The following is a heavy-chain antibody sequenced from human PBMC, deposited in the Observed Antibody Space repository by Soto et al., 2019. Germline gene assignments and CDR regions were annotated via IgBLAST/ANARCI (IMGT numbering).Heavy chain of an antibody. J-gene: IGHJ4*02. CDR3: AKDLPRGSGWYLRFDY. CDR2: ISGSGGST. CDR1: GFTFSSYA. V-gene: IGHV3-23*01. Sequence: GGSLRLSCAASGFTFSSYAMSWVRQAPGKGLEWVSAISGSGGSTYYADSVKGRFTISRDNSKNTLYLQMNSLRAEDTAVYYCAKDLPRGSGWYLRFDYWGQGTLVTGSS. D-gene: IGHD6-19*01.